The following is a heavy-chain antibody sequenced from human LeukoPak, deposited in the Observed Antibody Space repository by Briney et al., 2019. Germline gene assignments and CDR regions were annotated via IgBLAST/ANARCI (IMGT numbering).Heavy chain of an antibody. D-gene: IGHD2-2*01. Sequence: GGSLRLSCAASGFTFSSYAMGWVRQAPGKGLEWVSSIGGSGGGTYYADSVKGRFTISRDNSKNTLYLQMNSLRADDAAIYYCARGYCTSTNCNNWFDPWGQGALVTVSS. CDR3: ARGYCTSTNCNNWFDP. J-gene: IGHJ5*02. V-gene: IGHV3-23*01. CDR1: GFTFSSYA. CDR2: IGGSGGGT.